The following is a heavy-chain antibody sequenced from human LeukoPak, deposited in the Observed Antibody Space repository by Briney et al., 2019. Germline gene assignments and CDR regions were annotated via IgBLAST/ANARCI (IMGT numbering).Heavy chain of an antibody. CDR3: ARVKDPTAAAVFWFDP. V-gene: IGHV4-59*01. Sequence: KASETLSLTCTVSGVSISSYYWSWIRQPPGKGLEWIGYIYYSGSTNYNPSLKSRVTISVDTSKNQFSLKLSSVTAADTAVYYCARVKDPTAAAVFWFDPWGQGTLVTVSS. CDR2: IYYSGST. D-gene: IGHD6-13*01. J-gene: IGHJ5*02. CDR1: GVSISSYY.